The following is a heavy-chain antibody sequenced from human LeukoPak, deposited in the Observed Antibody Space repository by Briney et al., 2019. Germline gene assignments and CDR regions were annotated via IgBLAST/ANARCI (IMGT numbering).Heavy chain of an antibody. CDR1: GFNLRSFW. V-gene: IGHV3-7*01. CDR3: ARDGKAVGLDY. D-gene: IGHD6-19*01. J-gene: IGHJ4*02. CDR2: IRHDASEI. Sequence: GGSLRLSCAASGFNLRSFWMSWVRQAPGKGLEWMASIRHDASEIYYVDSVKGRFTISRDNAKNSLYLQMNSLRAEDTAVYYCARDGKAVGLDYWGQGALVTVSS.